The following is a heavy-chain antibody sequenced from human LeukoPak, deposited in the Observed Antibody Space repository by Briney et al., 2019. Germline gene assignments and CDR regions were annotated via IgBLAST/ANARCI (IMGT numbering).Heavy chain of an antibody. V-gene: IGHV3-48*03. CDR1: GFTFGSYE. J-gene: IGHJ6*03. CDR2: ISSSGSTI. CDR3: ARSKRRYYYMDV. Sequence: PGGSLRLSCAASGFTFGSYEMNWVRQAPGKGLEWVSYISSSGSTIYYADSVKGRFTISRDNAKNSLYLQMNSLRAEDTALYYCARSKRRYYYMDVWGKGTTVTVSS.